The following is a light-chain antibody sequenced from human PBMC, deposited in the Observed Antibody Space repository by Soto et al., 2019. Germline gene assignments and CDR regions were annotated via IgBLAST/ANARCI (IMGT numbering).Light chain of an antibody. V-gene: IGKV3-20*01. Sequence: EIVLTQSPGTLSLSPGDRATLSCRASQSFGSSYLAWYQKKPGQAPRLLIFGDSTRATGIPDRFSGSGSRTDFTFTISRLEPEDFAVYYSQQFGSSPWTFGPWNKVEIK. CDR1: QSFGSSY. CDR3: QQFGSSPWT. CDR2: GDS. J-gene: IGKJ1*01.